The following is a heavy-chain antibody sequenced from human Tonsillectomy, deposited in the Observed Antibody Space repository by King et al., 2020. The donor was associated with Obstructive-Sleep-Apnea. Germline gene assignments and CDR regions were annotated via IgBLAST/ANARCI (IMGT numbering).Heavy chain of an antibody. V-gene: IGHV3-9*01. CDR3: AKGLSARWSGGYCSTTNCCLAH. Sequence: VQLVESGGGLVQPGRSLTLSCAASGFIFDDYAMHWVRQPPGKGLEWVSSISWNSGSRGYADSVKGRFTISRDNAKNSLYLQMNSLRPWDTALYFCAKGLSARWSGGYCSTTNCCLAHWGQGTLVTVSS. CDR2: ISWNSGSR. J-gene: IGHJ5*02. D-gene: IGHD2-2*01. CDR1: GFIFDDYA.